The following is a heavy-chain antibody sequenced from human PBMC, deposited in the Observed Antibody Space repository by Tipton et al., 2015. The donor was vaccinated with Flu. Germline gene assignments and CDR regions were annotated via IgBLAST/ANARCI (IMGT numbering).Heavy chain of an antibody. CDR2: IYYDGSNK. CDR3: AKGQAAGGYIAGFDY. CDR1: GFIFSNYG. D-gene: IGHD3-10*01. V-gene: IGHV3-33*03. Sequence: SLRLSCAASGFIFSNYGMHWVRQAPGKGLEWVAFIYYDGSNKYYSDSVKGRFTISRDDSENTLFLQMHSLSAEDTAVYYCAKGQAAGGYIAGFDYWGQGTLVTVSS. J-gene: IGHJ4*02.